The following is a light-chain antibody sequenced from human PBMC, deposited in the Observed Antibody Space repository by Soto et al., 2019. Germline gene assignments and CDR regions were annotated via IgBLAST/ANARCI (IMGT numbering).Light chain of an antibody. CDR3: SSYTTSSTQV. Sequence: QSVLTQPASVSGSPGQSITISCTGTSSDIGTYNYVSWYQQHPGKVPKLMIYEVSNRPSGVSNRSSGSKSGNTASLAISGLQAEDEADYYCSSYTTSSTQVFGGGTKLTVL. J-gene: IGLJ3*02. CDR1: SSDIGTYNY. V-gene: IGLV2-14*01. CDR2: EVS.